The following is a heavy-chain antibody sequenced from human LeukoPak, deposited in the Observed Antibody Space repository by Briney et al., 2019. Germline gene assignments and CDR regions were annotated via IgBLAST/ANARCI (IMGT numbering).Heavy chain of an antibody. CDR1: GFTFNTYA. CDR3: AKRGSGDYFDY. J-gene: IGHJ4*02. D-gene: IGHD3-16*01. CDR2: ISGTGGST. Sequence: GGSLRLSCAASGFTFNTYAMSWVRQAPGKGLEWVSVISGTGGSTYYADSVKGRFTISRDNSKNRLNLQMNSLRAEDTAVYYCAKRGSGDYFDYWGQGTLVTVSS. V-gene: IGHV3-23*01.